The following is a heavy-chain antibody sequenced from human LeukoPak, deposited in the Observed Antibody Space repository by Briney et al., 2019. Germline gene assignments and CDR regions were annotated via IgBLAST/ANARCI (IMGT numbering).Heavy chain of an antibody. CDR2: ISSSGFGT. CDR3: AKIRTSDLGYCPGDRCSGDAFDI. CDR1: GFPFSNYA. Sequence: GGSLRLSCAASGFPFSNYAMTWVRQAPGKGLEWVSGISSSGFGTYYADSVKGRFSISRDNSNHNLFLQMDSLRAEDTALYYCAKIRTSDLGYCPGDRCSGDAFDIWGQGTVVTVSS. J-gene: IGHJ3*02. D-gene: IGHD2-15*01. V-gene: IGHV3-23*01.